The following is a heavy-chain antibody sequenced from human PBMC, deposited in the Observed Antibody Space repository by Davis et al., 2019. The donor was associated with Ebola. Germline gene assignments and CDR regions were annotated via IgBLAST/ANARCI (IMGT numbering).Heavy chain of an antibody. Sequence: GESLKISCVASGFTFSSYVMGWVRQAPGKGLEWVSRIGGSGDTADYGDSVKGRFTISRDNSKNTLYLQMNSLRAEDTAVYYCARGFEPYAMDVWGQGTTVTVSS. CDR3: ARGFEPYAMDV. V-gene: IGHV3-23*01. D-gene: IGHD3-16*01. J-gene: IGHJ6*02. CDR1: GFTFSSYV. CDR2: IGGSGDTA.